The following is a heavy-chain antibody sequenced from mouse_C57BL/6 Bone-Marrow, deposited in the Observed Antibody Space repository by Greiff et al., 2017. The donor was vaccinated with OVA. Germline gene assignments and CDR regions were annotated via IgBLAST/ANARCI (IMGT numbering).Heavy chain of an antibody. J-gene: IGHJ2*01. CDR3: ARLYYDYDGVAFDY. CDR1: GYTFTDYY. Sequence: QLQQSGPELVKPGASVKISCKASGYTFTDYYMNWVKQSHGKSLEWIGDINPNNGGTSYNQKFKGKATLTVDKSSSTAYMELRSLTSEDSAVYYCARLYYDYDGVAFDYWGQGTTLTVSS. V-gene: IGHV1-26*01. D-gene: IGHD2-4*01. CDR2: INPNNGGT.